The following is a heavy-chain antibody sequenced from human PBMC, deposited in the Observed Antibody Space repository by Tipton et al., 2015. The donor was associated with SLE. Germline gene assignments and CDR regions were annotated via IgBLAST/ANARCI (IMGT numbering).Heavy chain of an antibody. CDR1: GFTFDEYA. Sequence: SLRLSCAASGFTFDEYAMHWVRQGPGKGLEWVSGISWNSENIGYADSVKGRFTISRDNAKNSLYLQMNCLRAEDSAVYYCAKCSSWYFGWFDPWGQGTLVTVSS. CDR2: ISWNSENI. V-gene: IGHV3-9*01. D-gene: IGHD6-13*01. J-gene: IGHJ5*02. CDR3: AKCSSWYFGWFDP.